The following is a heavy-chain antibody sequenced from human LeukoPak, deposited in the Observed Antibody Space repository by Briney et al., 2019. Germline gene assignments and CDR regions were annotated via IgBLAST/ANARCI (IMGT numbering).Heavy chain of an antibody. D-gene: IGHD6-13*01. J-gene: IGHJ6*03. V-gene: IGHV4-61*02. CDR2: IYTSGST. CDR1: GGSISSGAYY. Sequence: PSETLSLTCAVSGGSISSGAYYWSWIRQPAGKGLEWIGRIYTSGSTNYNPSLQSRVTISVDTSRNQFSLNLNSVTAADTAVYYCARGPYSSSWYGSGGYYYYYYMDVWGKGTTVTVSS. CDR3: ARGPYSSSWYGSGGYYYYYYMDV.